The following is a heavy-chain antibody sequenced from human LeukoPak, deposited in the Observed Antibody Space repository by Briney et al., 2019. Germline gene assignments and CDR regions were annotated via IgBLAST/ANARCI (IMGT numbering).Heavy chain of an antibody. J-gene: IGHJ4*02. D-gene: IGHD3-10*01. CDR3: ARGPNNYYGSGSYHTDY. V-gene: IGHV4-4*02. CDR2: IYHSGST. CDR1: GGSISGSYW. Sequence: PSETLSLTCGVSGGSISGSYWWSWVRQPPGKGLEWIGEIYHSGSTNYNPSLKSRVTISVDTSKNQFSLKLSSVTAADTAVYYCARGPNNYYGSGSYHTDYWGQGTLVTVSS.